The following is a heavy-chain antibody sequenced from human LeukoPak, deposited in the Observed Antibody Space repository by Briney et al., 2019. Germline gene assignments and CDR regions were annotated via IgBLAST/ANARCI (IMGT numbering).Heavy chain of an antibody. CDR1: GGSFSGYY. J-gene: IGHJ5*02. CDR3: ARGLWFGGRFDP. D-gene: IGHD3-10*01. CDR2: INHSGST. Sequence: KPSETLSLTCAVYGGSFSGYYWSWIRQPPGKGLEWIGEINHSGSTNYNPSLKSRVTISVDTSKNQFSLKLSSVTAADTAVYYCARGLWFGGRFDPWGQGTLVTVSS. V-gene: IGHV4-34*01.